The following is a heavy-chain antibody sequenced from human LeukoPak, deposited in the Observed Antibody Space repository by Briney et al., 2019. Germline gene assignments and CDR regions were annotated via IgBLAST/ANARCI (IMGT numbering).Heavy chain of an antibody. D-gene: IGHD1-1*01. CDR2: INPNSGGT. CDR1: GYTFTGYY. V-gene: IGHV1-2*02. CDR3: ARRTGSPGLDWFDP. J-gene: IGHJ5*02. Sequence: ASVKVSCKASGYTFTGYYMHWVRQAPGQGLEWMGWINPNSGGTNYAQKFQGRVTMTRDTSISTVYMELSRLRADDTAVYYCARRTGSPGLDWFDPWGQGTLVTVSS.